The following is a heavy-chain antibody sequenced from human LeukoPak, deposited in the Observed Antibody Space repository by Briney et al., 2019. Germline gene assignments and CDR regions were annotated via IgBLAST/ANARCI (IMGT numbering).Heavy chain of an antibody. CDR3: ARDRDGDYGMDV. Sequence: SETLSLTCTVSGGSINSRSWSWIRQPAGKGLEWIGRISASGSPNYNPSLKSRVTMSEDTSKNKFSLNLTSVTAADTAVYYCARDRDGDYGMDVWGQGTTVTVSS. CDR2: ISASGSP. D-gene: IGHD4-17*01. CDR1: GGSINSRS. V-gene: IGHV4-4*07. J-gene: IGHJ6*02.